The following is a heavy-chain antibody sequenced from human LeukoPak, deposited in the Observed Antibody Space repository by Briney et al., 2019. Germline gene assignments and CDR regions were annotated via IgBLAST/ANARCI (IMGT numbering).Heavy chain of an antibody. CDR1: GVSFRSYA. CDR2: ISGSGGST. J-gene: IGHJ3*02. Sequence: GGSLRLSCAASGVSFRSYAMSWVRHAPGKGLEWVSAISGSGGSTYYADSVKGRFTISRDNSKNTLYLQMNSLRAEDTAVYYCAKAEPVDPNWVNDAFDIWGQGTMVTVSS. D-gene: IGHD7-27*01. V-gene: IGHV3-23*01. CDR3: AKAEPVDPNWVNDAFDI.